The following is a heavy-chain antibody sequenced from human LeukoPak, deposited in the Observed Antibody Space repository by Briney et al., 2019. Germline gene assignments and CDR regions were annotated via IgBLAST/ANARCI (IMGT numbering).Heavy chain of an antibody. D-gene: IGHD6-19*01. Sequence: ASVKVSCKASGYTFTGYYIHWVRQAPEQGLEWMGWINPKGGGTNYAQKFQGRATVTLDTSISTAYMELSSLRSDDTALYYCARVGSSGWYVHPTLDFWGQGTLVTVSS. CDR3: ARVGSSGWYVHPTLDF. CDR1: GYTFTGYY. V-gene: IGHV1-2*02. J-gene: IGHJ4*02. CDR2: INPKGGGT.